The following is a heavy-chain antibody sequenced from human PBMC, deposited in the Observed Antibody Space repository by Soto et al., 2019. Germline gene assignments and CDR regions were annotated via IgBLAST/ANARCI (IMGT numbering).Heavy chain of an antibody. CDR3: AKDFGYNYGYDAFDI. CDR1: GFTFSSYG. V-gene: IGHV3-33*06. D-gene: IGHD5-18*01. Sequence: LRLSCAASGFTFSSYGMHWVRQAPGKGLEWVAVIWYDGSNKYYADSVKGRFTISRDNSKNTLYLQMNSLRAEDTAVYYCAKDFGYNYGYDAFDIWGQGTMVTVSS. CDR2: IWYDGSNK. J-gene: IGHJ3*02.